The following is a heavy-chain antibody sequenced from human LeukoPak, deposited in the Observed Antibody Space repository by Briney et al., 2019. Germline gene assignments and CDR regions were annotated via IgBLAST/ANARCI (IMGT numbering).Heavy chain of an antibody. CDR2: INPSGGST. D-gene: IGHD3-16*01. Sequence: ASVKVSCKASGYTFTSYYMHWVQQAPGQGLEWMGIINPSGGSTSYAQKFQGRITMTRDTSTSTVYMELSSLRSEDTAVYYCARGMITVPGTFDPWGQGTLVTVSS. CDR1: GYTFTSYY. CDR3: ARGMITVPGTFDP. J-gene: IGHJ5*02. V-gene: IGHV1-46*03.